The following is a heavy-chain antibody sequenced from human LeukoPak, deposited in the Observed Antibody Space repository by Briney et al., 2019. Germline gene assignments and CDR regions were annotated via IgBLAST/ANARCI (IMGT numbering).Heavy chain of an antibody. CDR3: ARVGYSSGWFRQ. D-gene: IGHD6-19*01. CDR2: IYSGGGT. J-gene: IGHJ4*02. CDR1: GFTVSSNY. Sequence: GGSLRLSCAASGFTVSSNYMRWVRQAPGKGLEWVSVIYSGGGTYYADSVKGRFAISRDNSKNTLYLQMNSLRPEDTAVYYCARVGYSSGWFRQWGQGTLVTVSS. V-gene: IGHV3-66*01.